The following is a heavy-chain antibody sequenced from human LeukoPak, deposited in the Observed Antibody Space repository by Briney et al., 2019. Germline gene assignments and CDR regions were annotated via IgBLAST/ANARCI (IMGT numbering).Heavy chain of an antibody. D-gene: IGHD3-22*01. CDR1: GYSISSGYY. CDR2: IYHSGST. CDR3: AREYYDSSGPDAFDI. V-gene: IGHV4-38-2*02. Sequence: PSETLSLTCTVSGYSISSGYYWGWIRQPPGKGLERIGSIYHSGSTYYNPSLKSRVTISVDTSKNQFSLKLSSVTAADTAVYYCAREYYDSSGPDAFDIWGQGTMVTVSS. J-gene: IGHJ3*02.